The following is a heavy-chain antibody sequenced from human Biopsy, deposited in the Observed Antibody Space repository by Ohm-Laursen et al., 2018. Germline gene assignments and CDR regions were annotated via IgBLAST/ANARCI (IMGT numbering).Heavy chain of an antibody. Sequence: VSSVKVSCKASGYTFTGYHVHWVRQAPGQGLEWMGWINAKTGDTNYAQKFQGRVTMTRDTSISTAYVDLSRLRSDATAVYYFTRGGYYYDSLAYYYWFDPWGQGTLVTVSS. D-gene: IGHD3-22*01. J-gene: IGHJ5*02. V-gene: IGHV1-2*02. CDR2: INAKTGDT. CDR3: TRGGYYYDSLAYYYWFDP. CDR1: GYTFTGYH.